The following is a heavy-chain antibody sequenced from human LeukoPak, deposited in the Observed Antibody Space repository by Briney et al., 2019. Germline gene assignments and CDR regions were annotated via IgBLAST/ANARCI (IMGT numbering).Heavy chain of an antibody. V-gene: IGHV1-18*01. CDR3: ARTPFLHCSGGTCYSDS. CDR2: ISAYNGNT. CDR1: GYTFSSDG. D-gene: IGHD2-15*01. Sequence: ASVKVSCKXSGYTFSSDGISWVRQAREAPGQGLEWMGWISAYNGNTIYVQNLQGRVTMTTDTSTTTAYMELRSLTSDDTAVYYCARTPFLHCSGGTCYSDSWGQGTLVTVSS. J-gene: IGHJ4*02.